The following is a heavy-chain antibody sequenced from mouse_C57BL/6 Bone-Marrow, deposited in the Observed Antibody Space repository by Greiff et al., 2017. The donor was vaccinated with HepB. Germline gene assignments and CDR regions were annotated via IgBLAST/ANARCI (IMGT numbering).Heavy chain of an antibody. D-gene: IGHD1-1*01. J-gene: IGHJ4*01. CDR3: AGNYYGSSYPYAMDY. V-gene: IGHV2-2*01. CDR1: GFSFTSYG. CDR2: ICSGGST. Sequence: QVHVKQSGPGLVQPSQCLSITCTVSGFSFTSYGVHWVRQSPGKGLEWLGVICSGGSTDYYAAFISRLSISKDNSKSQVFFKMNSLQADDTAIYYCAGNYYGSSYPYAMDYWGQGTSVTVSS.